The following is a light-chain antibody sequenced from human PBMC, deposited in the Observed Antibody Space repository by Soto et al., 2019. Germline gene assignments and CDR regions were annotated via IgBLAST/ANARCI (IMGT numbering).Light chain of an antibody. CDR2: EAS. V-gene: IGKV1-5*03. Sequence: DIQMTQSPSTLSASVGDRVTITCRASQSISDSLVWYQQKPGKAPKLLIYEASNLKSGVPSRFSGSGSGTEYTLTISSLQPDDFASYYCQQYNGYWTFGQGTKVEIK. J-gene: IGKJ1*01. CDR1: QSISDS. CDR3: QQYNGYWT.